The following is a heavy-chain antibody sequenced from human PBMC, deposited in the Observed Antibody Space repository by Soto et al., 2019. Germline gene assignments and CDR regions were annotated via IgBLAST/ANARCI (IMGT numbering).Heavy chain of an antibody. D-gene: IGHD6-6*01. Sequence: GGSLRLSCAASGFTFSSYGMHWVRQAPGKGLEWVAVISYDGSNKYYADSVKGRFTISRDNSKNTLYLQMNSLRAEDTAVYYCAKDPSIAAPNTHWGQGTLVTVSS. CDR1: GFTFSSYG. CDR3: AKDPSIAAPNTH. V-gene: IGHV3-30*18. J-gene: IGHJ4*02. CDR2: ISYDGSNK.